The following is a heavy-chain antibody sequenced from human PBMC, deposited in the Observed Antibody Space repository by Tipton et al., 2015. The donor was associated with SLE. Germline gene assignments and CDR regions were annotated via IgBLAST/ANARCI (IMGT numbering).Heavy chain of an antibody. Sequence: LRLSCAVSGYSISSGYYWGWIRQPPGKGLEWIGSIYHSGSTYYNPSLKSRVTISVDTSKNQFSLKLSSVTAADTAVYYCAREMREYCGGDCYRDAFDIWGQGTMVTVSS. D-gene: IGHD2-21*01. CDR2: IYHSGST. CDR1: GYSISSGYY. J-gene: IGHJ3*02. V-gene: IGHV4-38-2*02. CDR3: AREMREYCGGDCYRDAFDI.